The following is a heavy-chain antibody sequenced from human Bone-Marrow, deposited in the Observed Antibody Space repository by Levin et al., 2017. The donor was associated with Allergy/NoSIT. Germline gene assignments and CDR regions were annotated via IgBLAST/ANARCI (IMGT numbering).Heavy chain of an antibody. V-gene: IGHV1-2*02. J-gene: IGHJ4*02. CDR2: INPNTGDT. Sequence: ASVKVSCKASGYTFTDDYLHWVRQAPGQGLEWMGWINPNTGDTTQAQTFQGRVTMTRDSSIRTAYMEVSRLTSNDTAVYYCARQNAGTTYYYDNSGYYYDYFDNWGQGTLVTVSS. CDR1: GYTFTDDY. D-gene: IGHD3-22*01. CDR3: ARQNAGTTYYYDNSGYYYDYFDN.